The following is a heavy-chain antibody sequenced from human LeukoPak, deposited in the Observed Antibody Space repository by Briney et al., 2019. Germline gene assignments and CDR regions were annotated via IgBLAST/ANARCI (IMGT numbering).Heavy chain of an antibody. J-gene: IGHJ4*02. CDR1: GYTFTSYY. CDR3: ARGPRGGMATITRGNFDY. Sequence: ASVKVSCKASGYTFTSYYMHWVRQAPGQGLEWMGIINPSGGSTSYAQKFQGRVTMTRDTSTSTVYMELSSLRSEDTAVYYCARGPRGGMATITRGNFDYWGQGTLVTVSS. V-gene: IGHV1-46*01. D-gene: IGHD5-24*01. CDR2: INPSGGST.